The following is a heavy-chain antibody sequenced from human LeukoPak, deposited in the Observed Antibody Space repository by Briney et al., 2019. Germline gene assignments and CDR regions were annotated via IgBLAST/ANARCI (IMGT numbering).Heavy chain of an antibody. CDR1: GFTFSSYW. CDR2: IKQDGSEK. J-gene: IGHJ3*02. D-gene: IGHD3-3*01. CDR3: ARDSSIRYYDFWSGSYDAFDI. Sequence: SGGSLRLSCAASGFTFSSYWMSWVRQAPGKGPEWVANIKQDGSEKYYVDSVKGRFTISRDNAKNSLYLQMNSLRAEDTAVYYCARDSSIRYYDFWSGSYDAFDIWGQGTMVTVSS. V-gene: IGHV3-7*01.